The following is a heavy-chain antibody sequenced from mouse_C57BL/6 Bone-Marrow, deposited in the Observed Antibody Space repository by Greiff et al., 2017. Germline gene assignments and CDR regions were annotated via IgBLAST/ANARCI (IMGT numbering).Heavy chain of an antibody. CDR2: IWSGGST. V-gene: IGHV2-2*01. CDR3: ARNKRGFAY. CDR1: GFSLTSYG. Sequence: QPSQSLSITCTVSGFSLTSYGVHWVRQSPGKGLEWLGVIWSGGSTDYNAAFISRLSISKDNSTSQVFFKMNSPQADDTAVYYCARNKRGFAYWGQGTLVTVSA. J-gene: IGHJ3*01.